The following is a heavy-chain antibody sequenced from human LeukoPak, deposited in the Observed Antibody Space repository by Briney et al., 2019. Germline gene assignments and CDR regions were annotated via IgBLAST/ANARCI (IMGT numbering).Heavy chain of an antibody. CDR3: ARVGDCSGGSCYRPGGNWFDP. D-gene: IGHD2-15*01. CDR2: XXXXGST. Sequence: SETLSLTCAVYGGSFSGYYWSWIRQPPGKGLXXXXXXXXXGSTNYNPSLKSRVTISVDTSKNQFSLKLSSVTAADTAVYYCARVGDCSGGSCYRPGGNWFDPWGQGTLVTDSS. J-gene: IGHJ5*02. V-gene: IGHV4-34*01. CDR1: GGSFSGYY.